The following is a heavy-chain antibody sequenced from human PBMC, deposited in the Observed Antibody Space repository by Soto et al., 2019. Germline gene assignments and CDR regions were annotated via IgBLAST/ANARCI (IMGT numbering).Heavy chain of an antibody. CDR3: ARDSNDSSGYYFGY. V-gene: IGHV4-59*01. J-gene: IGHJ4*02. CDR1: GGSISGYY. D-gene: IGHD3-22*01. CDR2: IYYSGTT. Sequence: PSETLSLTCPVSGGSISGYYWSWIRQAPGKGLEWIGYIYYSGTTNYNPSLKSRVTMSVDKSKNQFSLKLTSVTAAGTALYYCARDSNDSSGYYFGYWGQGTLVTVSS.